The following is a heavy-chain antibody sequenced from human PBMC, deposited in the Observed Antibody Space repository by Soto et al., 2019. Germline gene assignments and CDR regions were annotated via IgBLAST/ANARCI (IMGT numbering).Heavy chain of an antibody. CDR3: ARAGTMVRGVTFDI. CDR1: GDGVSSNSAA. CDR2: TYYRSKWFN. J-gene: IGHJ3*02. V-gene: IGHV6-1*01. D-gene: IGHD3-10*01. Sequence: SQTLSLTCAISGDGVSSNSAAWNWIRQSPSRGLEWLGRTYYRSKWFNDYAVSVKSRITINPDTSKNQFSLQLNSVTPEDTAVYYCARAGTMVRGVTFDIWGQGTMVTVSS.